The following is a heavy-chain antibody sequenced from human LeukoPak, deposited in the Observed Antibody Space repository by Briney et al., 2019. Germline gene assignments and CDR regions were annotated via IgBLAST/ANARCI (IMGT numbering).Heavy chain of an antibody. V-gene: IGHV3-7*01. Sequence: GGSLRLSCAASGFTFSSYWMSWVRQAPGKGLEWVANIKQDGSEKYYVDSVKGRFTISRDNAKKSLYLQMNSLRAEDTAVYYCARDRMTFSGYDTGCFDPWGQGTLVTVSS. D-gene: IGHD5-12*01. J-gene: IGHJ5*02. CDR2: IKQDGSEK. CDR3: ARDRMTFSGYDTGCFDP. CDR1: GFTFSSYW.